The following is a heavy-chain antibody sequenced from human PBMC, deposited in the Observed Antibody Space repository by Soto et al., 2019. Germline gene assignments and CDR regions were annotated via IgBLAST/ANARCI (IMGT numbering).Heavy chain of an antibody. J-gene: IGHJ4*02. CDR1: GGTFSSYT. CDR3: ATDYGDYGRAEYDY. D-gene: IGHD4-17*01. V-gene: IGHV1-69*02. Sequence: QVQLVQSGAEVKKPGSSVKVSCKASGGTFSSYTISWVRQAPGQGLEWMGSIIPILGIANYAQKFQGRVTITADKATSTAYMELSSLRSEDTAVYYCATDYGDYGRAEYDYWGQGTLVTVSS. CDR2: IIPILGIA.